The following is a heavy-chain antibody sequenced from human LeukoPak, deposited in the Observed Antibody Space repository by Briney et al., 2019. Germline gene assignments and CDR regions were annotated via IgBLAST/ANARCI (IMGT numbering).Heavy chain of an antibody. CDR2: IYGDGRT. CDR1: GFIVSNNY. D-gene: IGHD3-3*01. V-gene: IGHV3-53*01. J-gene: IGHJ4*02. Sequence: GGSLRLSCVVSGFIVSNNYIIWVRQAPGNGLERVSVIYGDGRTSHSASVRGRFTLSRDNSKNIVSLQMNNLRAEDTAVYYCARGRGLGVVSPYFDYWGQGTLVTVS. CDR3: ARGRGLGVVSPYFDY.